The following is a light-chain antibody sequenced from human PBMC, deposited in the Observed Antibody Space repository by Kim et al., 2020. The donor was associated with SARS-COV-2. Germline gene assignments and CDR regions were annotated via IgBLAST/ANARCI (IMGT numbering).Light chain of an antibody. CDR3: QQYNKWPYT. CDR2: GAS. J-gene: IGKJ2*01. V-gene: IGKV3-15*01. CDR1: QSVSGN. Sequence: SMSQGARAPLSCRTSQSVSGNLAWYQPNPGQAPRLFIYGASTRATGIPARFRGSGSGTEFTLTITSLQSEDFAVYYCQQYNKWPYTFGQGTKLEI.